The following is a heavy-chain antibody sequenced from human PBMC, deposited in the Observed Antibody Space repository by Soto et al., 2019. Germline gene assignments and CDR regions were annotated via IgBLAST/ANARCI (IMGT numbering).Heavy chain of an antibody. D-gene: IGHD2-15*01. J-gene: IGHJ6*03. Sequence: GGSLRLSCTASGFTFGDYAMSWFRQAPGKGLEWVGFIRSKAYGGTTEYAASVKGRFTISRDDSKSIAYLQMNSLKTEDTAVYYCTRWGEGFCSGGSCYLHYYYMDVWGKGTTVTVSS. CDR2: IRSKAYGGTT. CDR1: GFTFGDYA. CDR3: TRWGEGFCSGGSCYLHYYYMDV. V-gene: IGHV3-49*03.